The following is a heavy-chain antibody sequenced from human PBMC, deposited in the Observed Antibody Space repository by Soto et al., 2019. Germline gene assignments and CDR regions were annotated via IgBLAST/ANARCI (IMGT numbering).Heavy chain of an antibody. CDR2: VYSSGAT. D-gene: IGHD1-20*01. V-gene: IGHV4-4*07. Sequence: SETLSLTCTVSGDSVSNYYWSWIRQPAGRGMEWIGRVYSSGATNYNPSLNGRVTMSVDRARNQFSLRLSSVTSADTAIYYCTKGPNWNYYYYGVDVWGQGTAVTVSS. CDR3: TKGPNWNYYYYGVDV. J-gene: IGHJ6*02. CDR1: GDSVSNYY.